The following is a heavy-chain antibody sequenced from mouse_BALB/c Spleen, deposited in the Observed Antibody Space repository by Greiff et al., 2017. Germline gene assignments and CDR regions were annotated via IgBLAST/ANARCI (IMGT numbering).Heavy chain of an antibody. D-gene: IGHD1-1*01. Sequence: EVQLQESGGDLVKPGGSLKLSCAASGFTFSSYGMSWVRQTPDKRLEWVATISSGGSYTYYPDSVKGRFTISRDNAKNTLYLQMSSLKSEDTAMYYCARLGFITSMDYWGQGTSVTVSS. CDR2: ISSGGSYT. V-gene: IGHV5-6*01. CDR1: GFTFSSYG. CDR3: ARLGFITSMDY. J-gene: IGHJ4*01.